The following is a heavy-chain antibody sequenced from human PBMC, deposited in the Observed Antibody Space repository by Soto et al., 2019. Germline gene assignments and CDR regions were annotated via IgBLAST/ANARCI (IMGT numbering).Heavy chain of an antibody. CDR1: GDSVSSNSAA. J-gene: IGHJ4*02. CDR2: TYYRSKWFN. Sequence: PSQTLSLTCVISGDSVSSNSAAWNWIRQSPSRGLEWLGRTYYRSKWFNHYAVSVRSRITINPDTSKNQMSLQLNSVTPEDTAVYSCTRPWTGYVDYWGQGTLATVPS. CDR3: TRPWTGYVDY. D-gene: IGHD2-2*01. V-gene: IGHV6-1*01.